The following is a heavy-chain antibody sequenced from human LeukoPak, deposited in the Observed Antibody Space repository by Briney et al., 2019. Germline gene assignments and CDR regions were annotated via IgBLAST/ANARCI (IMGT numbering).Heavy chain of an antibody. CDR3: ARVEDRSSSFDY. J-gene: IGHJ4*02. D-gene: IGHD6-13*01. CDR1: GFIFTNYW. Sequence: PGGSLRLSCAASGFIFTNYWMSWVRQAPGKGLEWVANIKEDGSEKYYVDSVKGRFTISRDNADNSLSLHMNSLRADDTGVYYCARVEDRSSSFDYWGQGTLVTVSS. V-gene: IGHV3-7*01. CDR2: IKEDGSEK.